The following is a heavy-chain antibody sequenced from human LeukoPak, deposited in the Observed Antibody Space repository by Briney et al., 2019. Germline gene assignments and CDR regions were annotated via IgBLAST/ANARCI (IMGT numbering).Heavy chain of an antibody. CDR1: GGSFSGYY. CDR3: ASPLDY. Sequence: PSETLSLTCAVYGGSFSGYYWSWIRRPPGKGLEWIGEINHSGSTNYNPSLKSRVTISVDTSKNQFSLKLSSVTAADTAVYYCASPLDYWGQGTLVTVSS. CDR2: INHSGST. J-gene: IGHJ4*02. V-gene: IGHV4-34*01.